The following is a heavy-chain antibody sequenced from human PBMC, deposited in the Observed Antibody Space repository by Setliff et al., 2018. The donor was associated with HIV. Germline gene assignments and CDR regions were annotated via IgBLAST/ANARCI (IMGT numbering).Heavy chain of an antibody. Sequence: GGSLRLSCAASGIIFSNYGMHWVRQAPGKGLEWVAYVRFDGNDKYYRDSVKGRFTISRDNHKKTLSLQMNSLRGDDTAVYYCARNGRSSGWIDVFDIWGQATKVTVSS. CDR3: ARNGRSSGWIDVFDI. J-gene: IGHJ3*02. D-gene: IGHD3-9*01. CDR2: VRFDGNDK. CDR1: GIIFSNYG. V-gene: IGHV3-30*02.